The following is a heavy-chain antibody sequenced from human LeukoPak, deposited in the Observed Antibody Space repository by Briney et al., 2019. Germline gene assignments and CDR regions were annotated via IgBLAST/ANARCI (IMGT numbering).Heavy chain of an antibody. Sequence: GGSLRLSCAASGFTFSSYWMHWVRQAPGKGLVWVSLLNSDGTSTFYADSVRGRFTISRDNAKNTLYLQMNSLRAEDTAVYYCARKGSGNYYVDYWGQGTLVTVSS. CDR3: ARKGSGNYYVDY. CDR2: LNSDGTST. V-gene: IGHV3-74*01. J-gene: IGHJ4*02. D-gene: IGHD1-26*01. CDR1: GFTFSSYW.